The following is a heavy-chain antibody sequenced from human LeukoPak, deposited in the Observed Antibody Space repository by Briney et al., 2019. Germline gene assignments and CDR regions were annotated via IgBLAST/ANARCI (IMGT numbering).Heavy chain of an antibody. CDR2: IRYDGSNK. CDR1: GFTFSSYG. CDR3: ARSGYNRFDY. J-gene: IGHJ4*02. Sequence: PGGSLRLSCAASGFTFSSYGMHWVRQAPGKGLKWVAFIRYDGSNKYYADSVKGRFTISRDNSKNTLYLQMNSLRAEDTAVYYCARSGYNRFDYWGQGTLVTVSS. V-gene: IGHV3-30*02. D-gene: IGHD5-24*01.